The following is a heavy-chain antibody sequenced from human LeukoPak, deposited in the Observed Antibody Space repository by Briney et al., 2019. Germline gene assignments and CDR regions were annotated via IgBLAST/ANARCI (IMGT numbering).Heavy chain of an antibody. D-gene: IGHD3-10*01. V-gene: IGHV4-39*02. CDR3: AREGKITMVRGVIRYYYMDV. CDR2: IYYSGST. CDR1: GGSVSSSSYY. J-gene: IGHJ6*03. Sequence: SETLSLTCTVSGGSVSSSSYYWGWIRQPPGKGLGWIGSIYYSGSTCYNPSLKSRVTISVDTSKNQFSLKLSSVTAADTAVYYCAREGKITMVRGVIRYYYMDVWGKGTTVTISS.